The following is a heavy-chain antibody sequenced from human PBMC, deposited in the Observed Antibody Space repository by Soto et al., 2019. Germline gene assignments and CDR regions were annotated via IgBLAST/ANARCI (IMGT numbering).Heavy chain of an antibody. D-gene: IGHD7-27*01. Sequence: GGSLRLSCAASGFTFSSYAMHWVRQAPGKGLEWVAVISYDGSNKYYADSVKGRFTISRDNSKNTLYLQMNSLRAEDTAVYYCAPLTEGFDPWGQGTLVTVSS. CDR3: APLTEGFDP. CDR2: ISYDGSNK. J-gene: IGHJ5*02. V-gene: IGHV3-30-3*01. CDR1: GFTFSSYA.